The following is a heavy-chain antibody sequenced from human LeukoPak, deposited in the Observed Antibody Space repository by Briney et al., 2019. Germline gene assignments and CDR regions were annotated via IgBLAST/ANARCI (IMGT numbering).Heavy chain of an antibody. V-gene: IGHV4-38-2*02. CDR2: IYHSGST. CDR3: ARHSDRLQSGENAFDI. CDR1: GYSISSGYY. Sequence: SETLSLTCTVSGYSISSGYYWGWIRQPPGKGLEWIGSIYHSGSTYYNPSLKSRVTISVDTSKNQFSLKLSSVTASDTAVYYCARHSDRLQSGENAFDIWGQGTVVTVSS. D-gene: IGHD2-21*02. J-gene: IGHJ3*02.